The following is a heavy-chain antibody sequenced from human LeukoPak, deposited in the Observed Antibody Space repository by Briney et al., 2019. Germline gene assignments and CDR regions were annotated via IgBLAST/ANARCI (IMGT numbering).Heavy chain of an antibody. V-gene: IGHV1-2*06. CDR2: INPDSGAA. D-gene: IGHD4-11*01. Sequence: VASVKVSCKASGYTFTGYYMHWVRQAPGQGLEWVGRINPDSGAADYTQEFQGRVTMTRDTSINTVYMELSRLRSDDTALYYCARASYSNYATHFDYWGQGTLVTVSS. CDR3: ARASYSNYATHFDY. CDR1: GYTFTGYY. J-gene: IGHJ4*02.